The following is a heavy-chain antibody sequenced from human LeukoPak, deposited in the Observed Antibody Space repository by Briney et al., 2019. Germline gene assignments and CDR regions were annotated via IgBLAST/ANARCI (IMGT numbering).Heavy chain of an antibody. CDR2: MSSSGGST. Sequence: GGSLRLSCAASGFTLGNYAMSWVRQAPGKGLEWVSSMSSSGGSTYYADSVKGRFTFSRDKPKNTLYLQMNSLRAEDTAVYYCAKSSYYDTSGFYREYYFDYWGQGTLVTVSS. CDR3: AKSSYYDTSGFYREYYFDY. CDR1: GFTLGNYA. D-gene: IGHD3-22*01. V-gene: IGHV3-23*01. J-gene: IGHJ4*02.